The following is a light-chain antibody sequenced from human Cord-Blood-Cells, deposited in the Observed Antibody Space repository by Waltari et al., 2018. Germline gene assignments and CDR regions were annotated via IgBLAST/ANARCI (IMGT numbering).Light chain of an antibody. Sequence: EIVLTQSPGTLSLSPGERATLSCRASQSVSSSYLACYQQKPGQAPRLLIYGASSRATGIPDRFSGSGSGTDFTLTSSRLEPEDFAVYYCQQYGSSPRYTFGQGTKLEIK. J-gene: IGKJ2*01. CDR3: QQYGSSPRYT. CDR2: GAS. CDR1: QSVSSSY. V-gene: IGKV3-20*01.